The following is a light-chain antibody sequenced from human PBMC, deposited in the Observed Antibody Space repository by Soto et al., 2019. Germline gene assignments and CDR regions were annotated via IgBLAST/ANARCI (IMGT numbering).Light chain of an antibody. CDR3: SSYAGNNNLV. V-gene: IGLV2-8*01. CDR2: EVN. CDR1: SSDVGQYKF. Sequence: QSVLTQPPSASGSPGQSVTISCTGSSSDVGQYKFVSWYQQHPDKAPRVMIYEVNQRPAGVPDRFSGSKSGSTASLTVSGLQAEDEADYYCSSYAGNNNLVFGGGTKLTVL. J-gene: IGLJ3*02.